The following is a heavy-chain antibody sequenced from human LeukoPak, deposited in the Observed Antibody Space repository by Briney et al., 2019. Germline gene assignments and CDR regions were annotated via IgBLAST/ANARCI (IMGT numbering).Heavy chain of an antibody. V-gene: IGHV4-34*01. Sequence: SGTLSLTCAVYGGSFSGYYWSWIRQPPGKGLEWIGYIYHSGSTYYNPSLKSRVTISVDRSKNQFSLKLSSVTAADTAVYYCARYSYGLDYWGQGTLVTVSS. CDR2: IYHSGST. D-gene: IGHD5-18*01. CDR3: ARYSYGLDY. J-gene: IGHJ4*02. CDR1: GGSFSGYY.